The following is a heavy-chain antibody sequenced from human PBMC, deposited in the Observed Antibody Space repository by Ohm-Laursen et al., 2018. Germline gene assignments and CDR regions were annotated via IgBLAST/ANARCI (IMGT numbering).Heavy chain of an antibody. CDR2: ISWNSGSI. CDR3: AKDLYSSSWYGANAFDI. CDR1: GFTFDDYA. D-gene: IGHD6-13*01. Sequence: SLRLSCAAPGFTFDDYAMHWVRQVPGKGLEWVSGISWNSGSIGYGDSVRGRFTISRDNAKNSLYLQMNSLRAEDTAVYYCAKDLYSSSWYGANAFDIWGQGTMVTVSS. J-gene: IGHJ3*02. V-gene: IGHV3-9*01.